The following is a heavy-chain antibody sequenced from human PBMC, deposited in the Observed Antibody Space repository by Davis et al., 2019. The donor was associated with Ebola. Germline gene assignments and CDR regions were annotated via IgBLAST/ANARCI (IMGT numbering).Heavy chain of an antibody. CDR2: INPISGDT. CDR3: ARDGTDYYGLDV. D-gene: IGHD3/OR15-3a*01. V-gene: IGHV1-2*02. J-gene: IGHJ6*02. Sequence: ASVTVSCKASGYTFTGYYMHWVRQAPGQGLEWMGGINPISGDTNYAEIFQGRVTMTRDTSLSTVYMEVSSLRSEETAVYYCARDGTDYYGLDVWGLGTTVSVSS. CDR1: GYTFTGYY.